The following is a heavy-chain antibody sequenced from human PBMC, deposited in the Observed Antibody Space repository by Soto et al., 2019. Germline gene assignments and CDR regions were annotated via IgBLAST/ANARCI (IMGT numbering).Heavy chain of an antibody. CDR2: ISYDGSNK. V-gene: IGHV3-30-3*01. J-gene: IGHJ6*02. D-gene: IGHD6-6*01. CDR3: ARDRAARPKSIYYYYGMDV. CDR1: GFTFSSYA. Sequence: GGSLRLSCAASGFTFSSYAMHWVRQAPGKGLEWVAVISYDGSNKYYADSVKGRFTISRDNSKNTLYLQMNSLRAEDTAVYYCARDRAARPKSIYYYYGMDVCGQGTTVTVSS.